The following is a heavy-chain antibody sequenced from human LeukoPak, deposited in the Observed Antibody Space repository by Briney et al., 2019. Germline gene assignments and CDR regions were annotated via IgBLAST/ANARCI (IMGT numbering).Heavy chain of an antibody. Sequence: GGSLRLSCAASGFTFSSYGMHWVRQAPGKGLEWVTFIRYDGSNKYYADSVKGRFTISRDNSKNTLYLQMNSLRAEDTAVYYCAKCDSYDSSGYSNFDYWGQGTLVTVSS. CDR2: IRYDGSNK. V-gene: IGHV3-30*02. CDR1: GFTFSSYG. D-gene: IGHD3-22*01. CDR3: AKCDSYDSSGYSNFDY. J-gene: IGHJ4*02.